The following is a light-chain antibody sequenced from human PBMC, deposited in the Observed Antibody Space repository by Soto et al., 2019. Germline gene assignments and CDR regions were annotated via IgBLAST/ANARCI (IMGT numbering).Light chain of an antibody. CDR2: EVS. CDR1: SSDVGGYNY. CDR3: TSLTSSNTLL. Sequence: QPVLTQPASVSGSPGQSITISCTGTSSDVGGYNYVSWYQHQPGKVPKVIIYEVSNRPSGVSSRFSGSKFGNTASLTISGLQTEDEADYYCTSLTSSNTLLFGGGTKLTVL. J-gene: IGLJ2*01. V-gene: IGLV2-14*01.